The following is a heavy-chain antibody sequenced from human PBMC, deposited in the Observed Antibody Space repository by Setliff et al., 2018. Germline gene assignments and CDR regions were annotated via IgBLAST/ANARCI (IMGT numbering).Heavy chain of an antibody. CDR2: IIPILGTT. CDR3: ASALIRRVAVAGKSQFDY. Sequence: GASVKVSCKASGGFSTHAISWVRQVPGQGLERMGGIIPILGTTDYAQNFQGRVTITTDESTSSAYLEMSNLRSEDTAVYYCASALIRRVAVAGKSQFDYWGQGTLVTVSS. J-gene: IGHJ4*01. D-gene: IGHD6-19*01. CDR1: GGFSTHA. V-gene: IGHV1-69*05.